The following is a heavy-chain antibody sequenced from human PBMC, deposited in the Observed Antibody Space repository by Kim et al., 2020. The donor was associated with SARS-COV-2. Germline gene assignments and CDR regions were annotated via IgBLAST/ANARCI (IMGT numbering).Heavy chain of an antibody. CDR1: GFTFSNYW. J-gene: IGHJ4*02. CDR2: IKSDGSTT. Sequence: GGSLRLSCAASGFTFSNYWMHWVRQAPGRGLVWVSRIKSDGSTTTYADSVKGRFTISRDNAKNTLFLQMNSLRADDTAVYYCARDRGAAAGKTPYFYWGRGTLVTVSS. CDR3: ARDRGAAAGKTPYFY. V-gene: IGHV3-74*03. D-gene: IGHD6-13*01.